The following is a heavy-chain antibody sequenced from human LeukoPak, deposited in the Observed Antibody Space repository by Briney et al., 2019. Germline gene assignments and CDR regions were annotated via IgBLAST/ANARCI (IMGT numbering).Heavy chain of an antibody. CDR3: AKDPTYYDILTGYNYGMDV. V-gene: IGHV3-23*01. CDR1: GFTFSSYA. D-gene: IGHD3-9*01. J-gene: IGHJ6*02. Sequence: GGSLRLSCAASGFTFSSYAMSWVRQAPGKGLEWVSAISGSGGSTYYADPAKGRFTISRDNSKNTLYLQMNSLRAEDTAVYYCAKDPTYYDILTGYNYGMDVWGQGTTVTVSS. CDR2: ISGSGGST.